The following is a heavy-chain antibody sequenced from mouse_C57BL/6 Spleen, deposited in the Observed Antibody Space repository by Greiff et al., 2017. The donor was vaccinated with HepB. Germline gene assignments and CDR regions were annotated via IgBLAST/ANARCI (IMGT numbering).Heavy chain of an antibody. V-gene: IGHV1-82*01. Sequence: QVQLQQSGPELVKPGASVKISCKASGYAFSSSWMNWVKQRPGKGLEWIGRIYPGDGDTNYNGKFKGKATLTADKSSSTAYMQLSSLTSEDSAVYFCARSNDYGNYAMDYWGQGTSVTVSS. CDR3: ARSNDYGNYAMDY. CDR1: GYAFSSSW. CDR2: IYPGDGDT. D-gene: IGHD2-1*01. J-gene: IGHJ4*01.